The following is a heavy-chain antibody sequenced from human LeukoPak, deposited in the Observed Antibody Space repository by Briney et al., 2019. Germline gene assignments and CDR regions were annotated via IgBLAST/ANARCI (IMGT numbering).Heavy chain of an antibody. Sequence: PSETLSLTCTVSGGSFGNYYWSWIRQPPGKGLEWIGYIYDSGTTNYNPSLKSRVTISVDTSKNQFSLKLTSVTAADTAVYYCARKEWVPYYFDYWGQGTLVTVSS. CDR2: IYDSGTT. J-gene: IGHJ4*02. CDR1: GGSFGNYY. V-gene: IGHV4-59*01. D-gene: IGHD3-3*01. CDR3: ARKEWVPYYFDY.